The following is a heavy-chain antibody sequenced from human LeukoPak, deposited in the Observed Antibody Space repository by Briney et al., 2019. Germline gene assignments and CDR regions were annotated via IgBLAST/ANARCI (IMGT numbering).Heavy chain of an antibody. Sequence: ASVNVSCKASGYTFTSNYIHWVRQAPGQGLEWMGMIYPRDGSTSYAQKFQGRVTVTRGTSTSTVHMELSGLRSEDTAVYYCARDQEGFDYWGQGTLVTVSS. V-gene: IGHV1-46*01. CDR3: ARDQEGFDY. J-gene: IGHJ4*02. CDR2: IYPRDGST. CDR1: GYTFTSNY.